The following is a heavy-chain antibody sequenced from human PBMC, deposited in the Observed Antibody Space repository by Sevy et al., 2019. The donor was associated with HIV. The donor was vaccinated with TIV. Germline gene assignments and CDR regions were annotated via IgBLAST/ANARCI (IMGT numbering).Heavy chain of an antibody. CDR3: ARDGGYSIKWYPLY. CDR1: GFAFSSHA. CDR2: ISYEGTET. Sequence: GGSLRLSCAASGFAFSSHAMHWVRQAAGKGLEWVAVISYEGTETFYAASVGGRFTMSRANSKHMFSLQINSLRPEDTAGYFCARDGGYSIKWYPLYWGHGTLVTVSS. V-gene: IGHV3-30-3*01. D-gene: IGHD6-13*01. J-gene: IGHJ4*01.